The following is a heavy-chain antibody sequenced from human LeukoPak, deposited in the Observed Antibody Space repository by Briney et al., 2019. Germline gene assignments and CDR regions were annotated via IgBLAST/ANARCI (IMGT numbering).Heavy chain of an antibody. J-gene: IGHJ4*02. D-gene: IGHD6-13*01. CDR1: GFTFSSYW. CDR3: ARDNIAAAGSLDY. Sequence: SGGSLRLSCAASGFTFSSYWMSWVRQAPGKGLEWVANIKQDGSEKYYVDSVKGRFTISRDNAKNSLYLQMNSLRAEDTAEYYCARDNIAAAGSLDYWGQGTLVTVSS. V-gene: IGHV3-7*01. CDR2: IKQDGSEK.